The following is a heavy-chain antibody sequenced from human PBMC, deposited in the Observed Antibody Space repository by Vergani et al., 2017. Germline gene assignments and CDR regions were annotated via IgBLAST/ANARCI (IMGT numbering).Heavy chain of an antibody. CDR3: ARDGASSSWSAFDY. J-gene: IGHJ4*02. D-gene: IGHD6-13*01. V-gene: IGHV4-31*03. Sequence: QLQLQESGPGLVKPSQTLSLTCTVSGGSISSGGYYWSWIRQHPGKGLEWIGYIYYSGSTYYNPSLKSRVTISVDTSKNQFSLKLSSVTAADTAVYYGARDGASSSWSAFDYWGQGTLVTVSS. CDR2: IYYSGST. CDR1: GGSISSGGYY.